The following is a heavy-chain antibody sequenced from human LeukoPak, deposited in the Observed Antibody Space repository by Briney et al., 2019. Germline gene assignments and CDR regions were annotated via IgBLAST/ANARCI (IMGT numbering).Heavy chain of an antibody. D-gene: IGHD2-2*01. CDR3: ARVGYCSSTSCSPGAFDI. J-gene: IGHJ3*02. CDR1: GYSFTSYW. V-gene: IGHV5-51*01. CDR2: IYPGDSDT. Sequence: GESLKISCKGSGYSFTSYWIGWVRQMPGKGLEWMGIIYPGDSDTRYSPSFQGQVTISADKSTSTAYLQWSSLKASDTAMYYCARVGYCSSTSCSPGAFDIWGQGTMVTVSS.